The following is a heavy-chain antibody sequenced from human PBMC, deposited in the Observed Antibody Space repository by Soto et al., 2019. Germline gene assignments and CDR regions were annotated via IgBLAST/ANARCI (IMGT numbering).Heavy chain of an antibody. V-gene: IGHV4-4*02. CDR3: ARRRGYDYVWGSYRLDY. D-gene: IGHD3-16*02. CDR1: GGSISSSNW. CDR2: IYHSGST. Sequence: QVQLQESGPGLVKPSGTLSLTCAVSGGSISSSNWWSCVRQPPGKGLEWIGEIYHSGSTNYNPSLKSRVTISVDKSKNQFSLKLSSVTAADTAVYYCARRRGYDYVWGSYRLDYWGQGTLVTVSS. J-gene: IGHJ4*02.